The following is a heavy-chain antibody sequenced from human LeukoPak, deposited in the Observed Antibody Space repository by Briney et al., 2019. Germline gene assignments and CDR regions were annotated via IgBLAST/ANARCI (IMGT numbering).Heavy chain of an antibody. CDR2: VSGRGTST. Sequence: TGGSLRFSCAASGFTFSNYAMSWIRQAPGKGLEWVSAVSGRGTSTYYADSVKDRFTISRDNSTNTLDLQQNNLRAEDKAVYYCAKDSLSSSTTCPDYWGQGILVTVSS. D-gene: IGHD2-2*01. J-gene: IGHJ4*02. V-gene: IGHV3-23*01. CDR1: GFTFSNYA. CDR3: AKDSLSSSTTCPDY.